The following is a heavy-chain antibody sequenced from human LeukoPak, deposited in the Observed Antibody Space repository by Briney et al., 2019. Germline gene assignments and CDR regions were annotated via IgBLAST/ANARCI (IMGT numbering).Heavy chain of an antibody. V-gene: IGHV3-23*01. CDR2: ISGSGGST. CDR1: GFTFSSYA. D-gene: IGHD3-22*01. CDR3: AKVDDSSGYYWPFDY. J-gene: IGHJ4*02. Sequence: PGGSLRLSCAASGFTFSSYAMSWVRQAPGKGLEWASAISGSGGSTYYADSVKGRFTISRDNSKNTLYLQVNSLRAEDTAVYYCAKVDDSSGYYWPFDYWGQGTLVTVSS.